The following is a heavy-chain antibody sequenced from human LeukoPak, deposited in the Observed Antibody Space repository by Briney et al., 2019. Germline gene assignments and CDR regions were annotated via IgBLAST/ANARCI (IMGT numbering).Heavy chain of an antibody. V-gene: IGHV4-34*01. CDR3: ARQSSRYSSSWNRFDP. CDR2: INHSGST. J-gene: IGHJ5*02. CDR1: GGSFSGYY. Sequence: SETLSLTCAVYGGSFSGYYWSWIRQPPGKGLEWIGEINHSGSTNYNPSLKSRVTISVDTSKNQFSPKLSSVTAADTAVYYCARQSSRYSSSWNRFDPWGQGTLVTVSS. D-gene: IGHD6-13*01.